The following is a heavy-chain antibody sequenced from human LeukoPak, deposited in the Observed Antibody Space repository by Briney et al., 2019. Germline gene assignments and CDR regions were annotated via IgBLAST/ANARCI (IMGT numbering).Heavy chain of an antibody. D-gene: IGHD6-19*01. V-gene: IGHV5-51*01. J-gene: IGHJ4*02. Sequence: GGSLRLSCAASGFTFNTAWMSWVRQMPGKGLEWMGIIYPGDSETRYSPSFQGQVTMSADKSISTAYLQWSSLKASDTAMYYCARHRSSAWTVDYWGQGTLVTVSS. CDR1: GFTFNTAW. CDR2: IYPGDSET. CDR3: ARHRSSAWTVDY.